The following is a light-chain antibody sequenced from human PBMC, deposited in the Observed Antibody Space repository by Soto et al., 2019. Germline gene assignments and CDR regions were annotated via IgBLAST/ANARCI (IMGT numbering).Light chain of an antibody. V-gene: IGLV1-40*01. CDR1: SSNIGAGYD. J-gene: IGLJ1*01. CDR2: GNS. Sequence: QSVLTQPPSVSGAPGQRVTISCTGSSSNIGAGYDVHWYQQLPGTAPKLLIYGNSNRPSGVPDRFSGSKSVTSASLAITGLQAEDEAHYYCQSYDSSLSSYVFGTGTKVTVL. CDR3: QSYDSSLSSYV.